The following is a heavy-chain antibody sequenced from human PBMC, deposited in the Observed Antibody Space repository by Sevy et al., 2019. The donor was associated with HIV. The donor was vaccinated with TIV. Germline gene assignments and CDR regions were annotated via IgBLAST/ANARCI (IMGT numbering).Heavy chain of an antibody. Sequence: ASVKVSCKASGGTFDTYTISWLRQAPGQGLEWMGGIIPMFDTANYAQKFQGRVTITADDSTNTAYMDLSSLRSEDSAVYYCARDRDITFGGGDAFDIWGQGTMVIVSS. J-gene: IGHJ3*02. D-gene: IGHD3-16*01. V-gene: IGHV1-69*13. CDR3: ARDRDITFGGGDAFDI. CDR2: IIPMFDTA. CDR1: GGTFDTYT.